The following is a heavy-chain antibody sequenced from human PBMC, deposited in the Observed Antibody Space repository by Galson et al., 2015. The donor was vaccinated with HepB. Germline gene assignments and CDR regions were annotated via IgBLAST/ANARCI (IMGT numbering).Heavy chain of an antibody. D-gene: IGHD6-13*01. J-gene: IGHJ3*02. Sequence: SLRLSCAASEFIFSGSVMHWIRQAPGKGLEWVAVISYVGSNKYYADSVKGRFTISRDNSKNTLYLQMNNLRAEDTAVHYCARMSYKEAGTAFEIWGQGTMVTVSS. V-gene: IGHV3-30-3*01. CDR2: ISYVGSNK. CDR3: ARMSYKEAGTAFEI. CDR1: EFIFSGSV.